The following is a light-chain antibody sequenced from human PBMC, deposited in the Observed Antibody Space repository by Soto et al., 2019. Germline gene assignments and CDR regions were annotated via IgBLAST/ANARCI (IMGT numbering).Light chain of an antibody. CDR2: DVT. J-gene: IGLJ3*02. V-gene: IGLV2-14*03. Sequence: QSALTQPASVSGSPGQSITISCTGTSSDIGLYDYVSWYQQHPGKAPKLIIYDVTNRPSGVSSRFSGSKSGNTASLTISGLQAEDEADYYCQSRTIRVTWVFGGGTKLTVL. CDR3: QSRTIRVTWV. CDR1: SSDIGLYDY.